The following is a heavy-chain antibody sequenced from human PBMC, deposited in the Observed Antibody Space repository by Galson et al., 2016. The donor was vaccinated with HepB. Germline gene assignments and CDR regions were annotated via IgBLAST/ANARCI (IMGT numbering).Heavy chain of an antibody. J-gene: IGHJ6*02. CDR1: GYTFTTYY. Sequence: SVKVSCKASGYTFTTYYLHWVRQAPGQGLEWMGVIYPSGGSTTSAQKFQGRVTMTRDTSTSTVYMELNSLRSEDTAGYYCVGAFCGTFSCSLYPYYHYGFDVWGPGATVTVSS. V-gene: IGHV1-46*01. CDR3: VGAFCGTFSCSLYPYYHYGFDV. D-gene: IGHD2-21*01. CDR2: IYPSGGST.